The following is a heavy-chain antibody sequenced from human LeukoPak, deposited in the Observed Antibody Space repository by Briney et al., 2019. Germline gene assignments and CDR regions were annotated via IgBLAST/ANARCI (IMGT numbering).Heavy chain of an antibody. CDR1: GGSVSSGSYY. CDR3: ATRRN. J-gene: IGHJ3*01. Sequence: ASETLSLTCTVSGGSVSSGSYYWSWIRQPPGKGLEWIGDIYYSGSTNYNPSLKSRVTMSLDASKNQFSLKLDSVTAADTAVYFCATRRNWGQGTMVTVSS. V-gene: IGHV4-61*01. CDR2: IYYSGST.